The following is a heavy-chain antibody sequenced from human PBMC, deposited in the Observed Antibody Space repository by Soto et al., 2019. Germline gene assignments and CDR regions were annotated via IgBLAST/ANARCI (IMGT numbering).Heavy chain of an antibody. V-gene: IGHV3-64D*06. CDR3: VKSTRDLAGYDSSAQGQYYFDY. D-gene: IGHD3-22*01. CDR2: ISSNGGST. J-gene: IGHJ4*02. Sequence: GSLRLSCSASGFTFSSYAMHWVRQAPGKGLEYVSAISSNGGSTYYADSVKGRFTISRDNSKNTLYLQMSSLRAEDTAVYYCVKSTRDLAGYDSSAQGQYYFDYWGQGTLVTVSS. CDR1: GFTFSSYA.